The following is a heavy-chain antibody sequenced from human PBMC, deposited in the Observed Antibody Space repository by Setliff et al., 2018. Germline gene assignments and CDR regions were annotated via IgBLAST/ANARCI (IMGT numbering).Heavy chain of an antibody. V-gene: IGHV3-48*03. CDR2: ISSSGSSV. CDR1: EFTFSSYE. J-gene: IGHJ4*02. D-gene: IGHD2-15*01. CDR3: ARVVGYCSGGSCYRDY. Sequence: SLRLSCAASEFTFSSYEMNWVRQAPGKGLEWVSYISSSGSSVYYADSVKGRFTISRDNAKNSLYLQMNSLRAEDTAVYYCARVVGYCSGGSCYRDYWGQGTLVTVSS.